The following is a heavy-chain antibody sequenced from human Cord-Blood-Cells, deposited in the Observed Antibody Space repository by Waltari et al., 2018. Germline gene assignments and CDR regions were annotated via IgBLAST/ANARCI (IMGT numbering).Heavy chain of an antibody. CDR3: ARGGWYYDFWSGANWFDP. CDR2: IYYSGST. J-gene: IGHJ5*02. CDR1: GGSISSHY. V-gene: IGHV4-59*11. D-gene: IGHD3-3*01. Sequence: QVQLQESGPGLVKPSETLSLTCTVSGGSISSHYWSWIRQPPGQGLEWIGYIYYSGSTNYNPSLKSRVTISVDTSKNQFSLKLSSVTAADTAVYYCARGGWYYDFWSGANWFDPWGQGTLVTVSS.